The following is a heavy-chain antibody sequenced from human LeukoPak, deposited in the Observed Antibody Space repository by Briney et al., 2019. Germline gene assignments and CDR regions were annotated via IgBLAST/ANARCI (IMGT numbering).Heavy chain of an antibody. CDR3: ARVLRGGGSEKKYYFDY. CDR2: MNPNSGNT. CDR1: GYTFTSYD. J-gene: IGHJ4*02. V-gene: IGHV1-8*01. D-gene: IGHD2/OR15-2a*01. Sequence: ASVKVSCKASGYTFTSYDINWVRQATGQGLEWMGWMNPNSGNTGYAQKFRGRVTMTRNTSISTAYMELSSLRSEDTAVYYCARVLRGGGSEKKYYFDYWGQGTLVTVSS.